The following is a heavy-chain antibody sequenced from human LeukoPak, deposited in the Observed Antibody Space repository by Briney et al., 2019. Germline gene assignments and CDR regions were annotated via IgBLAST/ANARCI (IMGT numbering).Heavy chain of an antibody. CDR3: ARDGYSGGSCYGEYFQH. Sequence: ASVKVSCKASGYIFTSYYMHWVRQAPGLGLEWMRIINPSAGSTNYAQRFQGRVTMTRDTSTSTVYMELSSLRSEDTAVYYCARDGYSGGSCYGEYFQHWGQGTLVTVSS. J-gene: IGHJ1*01. CDR2: INPSAGST. CDR1: GYIFTSYY. D-gene: IGHD2-15*01. V-gene: IGHV1-46*01.